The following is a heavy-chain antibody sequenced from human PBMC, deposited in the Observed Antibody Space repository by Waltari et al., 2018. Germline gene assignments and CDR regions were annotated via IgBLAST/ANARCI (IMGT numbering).Heavy chain of an antibody. CDR3: ARTGYSNYRFDY. J-gene: IGHJ4*02. CDR2: ISSSGSTI. Sequence: EVQLVESGGGLVQPGGSLRLSCAASGFTFSSYEMNWVRQAPGKGLEWVSYISSSGSTIYYADSMKGRFTISRDNAKNSLYLQMNSLRAEDTAVYYCARTGYSNYRFDYWGQGTLVTVSS. CDR1: GFTFSSYE. V-gene: IGHV3-48*03. D-gene: IGHD4-4*01.